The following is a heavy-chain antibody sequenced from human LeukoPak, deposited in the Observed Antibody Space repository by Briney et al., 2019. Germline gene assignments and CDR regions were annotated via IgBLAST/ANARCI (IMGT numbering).Heavy chain of an antibody. Sequence: ASVKVSCKASGGTFSSYAISWVRQAPGQGLEWMGWISAYNGNTNYAQKLQGRVTMTTDTSTSTAYMELRSLRSDDTAVYYCARDWIGYYYDSSGYYIGDYWGQGTLVTVSS. J-gene: IGHJ4*02. CDR2: ISAYNGNT. D-gene: IGHD3-22*01. CDR1: GGTFSSYA. V-gene: IGHV1-18*01. CDR3: ARDWIGYYYDSSGYYIGDY.